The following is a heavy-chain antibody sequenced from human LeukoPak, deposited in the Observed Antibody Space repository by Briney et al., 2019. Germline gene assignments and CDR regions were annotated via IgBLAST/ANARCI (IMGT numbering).Heavy chain of an antibody. CDR3: AALYNFGSGSYSPIDY. D-gene: IGHD3-10*01. CDR1: GFTFTRSA. V-gene: IGHV1-58*02. CDR2: IVVGSGNT. J-gene: IGHJ4*02. Sequence: GTSVKVSFKASGFTFTRSAMQWVRQARGQRLEWIGWIVVGSGNTNYAQKFQERVTITRDMSTSTAHMELSSLRSEDTAVYYCAALYNFGSGSYSPIDYWGQGTLVTVSS.